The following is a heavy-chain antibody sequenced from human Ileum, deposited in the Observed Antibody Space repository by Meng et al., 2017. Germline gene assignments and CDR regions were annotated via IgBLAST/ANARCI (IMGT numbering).Heavy chain of an antibody. CDR3: ARGGSSAWY. CDR2: MNSDGTTT. V-gene: IGHV3-74*01. Sequence: LVEHGVGLFRPGGSLRLSCAVSGCTFSSYWMHWVRQAPGKGLVWVSRMNSDGTTTDYAESVKGRFTISRDNAKNTLYLQMNSLRAEDTAVYYCARGGSSAWYWGQGALVTVSS. CDR1: GCTFSSYW. D-gene: IGHD6-19*01. J-gene: IGHJ4*02.